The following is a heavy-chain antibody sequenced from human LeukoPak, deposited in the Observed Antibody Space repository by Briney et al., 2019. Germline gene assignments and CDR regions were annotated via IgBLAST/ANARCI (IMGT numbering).Heavy chain of an antibody. D-gene: IGHD5-18*01. V-gene: IGHV3-15*01. CDR2: IKSKTDGGTT. J-gene: IGHJ4*02. CDR3: TTDQYSYGSPFDY. CDR1: GFTFGNAW. Sequence: GGSLRLSWAASGFTFGNAWMSWVRQAPGKGLEWVGRIKSKTDGGTTDYAAPVKGRFTISRDDSKNPLYLQMNSLKTEDTAVYYCTTDQYSYGSPFDYWGQGTLVTVSS.